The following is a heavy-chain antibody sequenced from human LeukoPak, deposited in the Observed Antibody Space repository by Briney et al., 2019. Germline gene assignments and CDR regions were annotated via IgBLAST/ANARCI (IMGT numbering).Heavy chain of an antibody. CDR3: ASKESSGYLNFDY. CDR2: IKQDGSEK. CDR1: GFTFSSYW. Sequence: GGSLRLSCAASGFTFSSYWMSWVRQAPGKGLEWVANIKQDGSEKYYVDSVKGRFTISRDNAKNSLYLQMNSLRAEDTAVYYCASKESSGYLNFDYWGQGTLVTVSS. D-gene: IGHD3-22*01. V-gene: IGHV3-7*01. J-gene: IGHJ4*02.